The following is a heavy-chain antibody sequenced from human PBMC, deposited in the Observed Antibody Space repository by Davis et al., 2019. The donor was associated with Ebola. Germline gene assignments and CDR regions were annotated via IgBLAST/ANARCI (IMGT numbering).Heavy chain of an antibody. CDR3: TKDLLPGGTDY. V-gene: IGHV3-9*02. CDR2: INRNGDYK. Sequence: PGGSLRLSCIVSGITSDDHAMHWVRQAPGKGLEWVSGINRNGDYKGYADSVRGRFTTSRDNAKNSLYLEMTSLRADDTAFYYCTKDLLPGGTDYWGQGTLVTVSS. CDR1: GITSDDHA. D-gene: IGHD4-23*01. J-gene: IGHJ4*02.